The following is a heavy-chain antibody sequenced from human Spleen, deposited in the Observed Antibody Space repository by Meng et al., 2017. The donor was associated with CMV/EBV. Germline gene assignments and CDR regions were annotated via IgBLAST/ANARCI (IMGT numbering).Heavy chain of an antibody. CDR2: IRGSGGST. Sequence: GEPLKISCAASGFTFSSYAMTWVRQAPGKGLEWVSAIRGSGGSTYYADSVKGRFTISRDNSKNTLYLQMNSLSAEDTAVYYCAKVYEAYNPKSYFDYWGQGTLVTVSS. D-gene: IGHD2-21*01. CDR1: GFTFSSYA. J-gene: IGHJ4*02. V-gene: IGHV3-23*01. CDR3: AKVYEAYNPKSYFDY.